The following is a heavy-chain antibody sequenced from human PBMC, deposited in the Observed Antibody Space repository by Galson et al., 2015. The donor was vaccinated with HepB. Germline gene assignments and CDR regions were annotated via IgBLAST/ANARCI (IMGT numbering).Heavy chain of an antibody. Sequence: SVKVSCKASGYTFTGYYMHWVRQAPGQGLEWMGWINPNSGGTNYVQKFQGRVTMTRDTSISTAYMELSRLRYDDTAVYYCARDGSSSWPDWYFDLWGRGTLVTVSS. CDR3: ARDGSSSWPDWYFDL. CDR2: INPNSGGT. CDR1: GYTFTGYY. J-gene: IGHJ2*01. V-gene: IGHV1-2*02. D-gene: IGHD6-13*01.